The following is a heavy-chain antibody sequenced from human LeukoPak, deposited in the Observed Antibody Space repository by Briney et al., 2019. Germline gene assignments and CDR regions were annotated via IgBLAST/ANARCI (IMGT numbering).Heavy chain of an antibody. CDR2: IYYSGRT. J-gene: IGHJ4*02. V-gene: IGHV4-59*01. CDR3: ARGDGYNEGYFDF. CDR1: GGSISIDY. Sequence: SETLSLTCTVSGGSISIDYWSWIRQPPGKGLEWIGYIYYSGRTNYNSSLKSRVTISVDTSKNQFSLKLGSVTAADTAVYYCARGDGYNEGYFDFWGQGTLVTVSS. D-gene: IGHD5-24*01.